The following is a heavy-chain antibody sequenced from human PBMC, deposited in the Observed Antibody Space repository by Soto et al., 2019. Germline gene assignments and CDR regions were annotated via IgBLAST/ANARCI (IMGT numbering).Heavy chain of an antibody. J-gene: IGHJ4*02. D-gene: IGHD2-2*01. CDR2: IYYSGST. V-gene: IGHV4-31*03. Sequence: TLSLTCTVSGGSISSGGYYWSWIRQHPGKGLEWIGYIYYSGSTHYNPSLKGRVTISVDTSKNQFSLKLSSVTAADTAVYYCARVAIVVVPAAYYFDYWGQGNLVTVSS. CDR1: GGSISSGGYY. CDR3: ARVAIVVVPAAYYFDY.